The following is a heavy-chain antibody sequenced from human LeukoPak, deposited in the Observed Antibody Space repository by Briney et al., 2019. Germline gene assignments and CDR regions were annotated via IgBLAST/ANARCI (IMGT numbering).Heavy chain of an antibody. D-gene: IGHD3-9*01. CDR1: GEVFSDYY. CDR3: ARLHILTGYYPGRVDY. V-gene: IGHV4-34*04. J-gene: IGHJ4*02. CDR2: INNSGYT. Sequence: PSETLSLTCAVYGEVFSDYYWSWVRQPPGKGVEWMGEINNSGYTNNKPSLTSGGTISVDTCKKKSSLKLSSVTAADTAVYYCARLHILTGYYPGRVDYWGQGTLVTVSS.